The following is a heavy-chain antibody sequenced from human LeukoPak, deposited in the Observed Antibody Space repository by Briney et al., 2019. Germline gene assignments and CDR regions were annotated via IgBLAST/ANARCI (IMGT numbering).Heavy chain of an antibody. CDR2: INPNSGGT. CDR3: ARGFDSRGYYSGHFDY. Sequence: ASVKVSCKASGYTFTGYYLHWVRQPPGQGLERMGWINPNSGGTNYAQKFQGRVRMTRDTSISTAYMELSSLRSDDTAVYYCARGFDSRGYYSGHFDYRGQGTQVTVSS. J-gene: IGHJ4*02. D-gene: IGHD3-22*01. V-gene: IGHV1-2*02. CDR1: GYTFTGYY.